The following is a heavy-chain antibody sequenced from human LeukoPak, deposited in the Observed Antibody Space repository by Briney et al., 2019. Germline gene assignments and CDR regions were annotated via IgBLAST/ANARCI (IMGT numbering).Heavy chain of an antibody. CDR2: ISYRGST. J-gene: IGHJ3*02. Sequence: PSETLSLTCTVSGDSFSSHYWTWIRQPPGKGLEWIGYISYRGSTNYNPSLKSRVTISIDTSKNQFSLWLSSVTAADTAVYYCARDLVTVTKGFDIWGQGTMFSVSS. CDR3: ARDLVTVTKGFDI. CDR1: GDSFSSHY. D-gene: IGHD4-17*01. V-gene: IGHV4-59*11.